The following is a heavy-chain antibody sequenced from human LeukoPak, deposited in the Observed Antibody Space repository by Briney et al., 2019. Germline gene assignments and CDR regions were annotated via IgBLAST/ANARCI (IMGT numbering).Heavy chain of an antibody. CDR2: IYNSGTT. CDR1: GDSISSYY. J-gene: IGHJ5*02. CDR3: ARAYCTSTKCSLYNWFDP. D-gene: IGHD2-2*01. Sequence: SETLSLTCTVSGDSISSYYWSWIRQPPGKGLEWIGYIYNSGTTDYNPSLKSRVTISLDTAKNQFSLNLRSVTAADTAVYYCARAYCTSTKCSLYNWFDPWGQGTLDTVSS. V-gene: IGHV4-59*01.